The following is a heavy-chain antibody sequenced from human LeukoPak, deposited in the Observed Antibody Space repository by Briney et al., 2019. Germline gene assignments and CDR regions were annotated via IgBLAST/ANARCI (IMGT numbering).Heavy chain of an antibody. CDR3: ARDAGDGYNSGY. Sequence: SETLSLTCSVSGGSISSYYWSWIRQPPGKGLECIGYIYYSGSANYNPSLKSRVTISVDTSKNQFSLKLSSVTAADTAVYYCARDAGDGYNSGYWGQGTLVTVSS. CDR2: IYYSGSA. D-gene: IGHD5-24*01. CDR1: GGSISSYY. J-gene: IGHJ4*02. V-gene: IGHV4-59*01.